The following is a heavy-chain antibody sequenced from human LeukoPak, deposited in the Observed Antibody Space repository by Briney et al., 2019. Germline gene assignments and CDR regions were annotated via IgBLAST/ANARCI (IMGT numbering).Heavy chain of an antibody. CDR1: GFTFSTYA. V-gene: IGHV3-23*01. Sequence: QSGGSLRLSCAASGFTFSTYALSWVRQAPGKGLEWVSSIRGSDGSTYYADSVKGRFAISRDNSKNTLYLQMNSLRAEDKAVYYCAKDVYGDYGGLDYWGQGTLVTVSS. CDR2: IRGSDGST. D-gene: IGHD4-17*01. J-gene: IGHJ4*02. CDR3: AKDVYGDYGGLDY.